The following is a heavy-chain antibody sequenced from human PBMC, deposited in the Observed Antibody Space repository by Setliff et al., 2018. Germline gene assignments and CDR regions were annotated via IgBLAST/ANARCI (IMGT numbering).Heavy chain of an antibody. Sequence: ASVKVSCKTSGYTFISYGINWVRQAPGQGLEWMGWISAYAQKFQGRVTMTTDTPTSTAYMEMRSLRSDDTAVYYCARAGRNNYDSSGYYYDLYYYNYTDVWGKGTTVTVSS. CDR2: ISA. CDR1: GYTFISYG. V-gene: IGHV1-18*01. J-gene: IGHJ6*03. D-gene: IGHD3-22*01. CDR3: ARAGRNNYDSSGYYYDLYYYNYTDV.